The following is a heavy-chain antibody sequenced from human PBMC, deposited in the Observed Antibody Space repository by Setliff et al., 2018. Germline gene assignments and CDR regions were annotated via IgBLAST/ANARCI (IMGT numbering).Heavy chain of an antibody. Sequence: GGSLRLSCAASGFTFSDYYMSWIRQAPGKGLELVSYITNSGNTIFYAESVKGRFSISRDDAKNSLYLQMNSLRVEDTAIYYCVREGGAGNNVWFAPWGQGALVTVSS. J-gene: IGHJ5*02. CDR3: VREGGAGNNVWFAP. D-gene: IGHD1-26*01. V-gene: IGHV3-11*04. CDR2: ITNSGNTI. CDR1: GFTFSDYY.